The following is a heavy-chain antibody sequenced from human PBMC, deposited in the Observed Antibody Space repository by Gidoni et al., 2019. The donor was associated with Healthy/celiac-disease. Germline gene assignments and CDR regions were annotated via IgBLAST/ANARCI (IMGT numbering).Heavy chain of an antibody. D-gene: IGHD1-1*01. CDR1: GFTFSSYD. CDR3: ARGGLDSYYYYYGMDV. V-gene: IGHV3-13*04. J-gene: IGHJ6*02. Sequence: AASGFTFSSYDMHWVRQATGKGLEWVSAIGTAGDTYYPGSVKGRFTISRENAKNSLYLQMNSLRAGDTAVYYCARGGLDSYYYYYGMDVWGQGTTVTVSS. CDR2: IGTAGDT.